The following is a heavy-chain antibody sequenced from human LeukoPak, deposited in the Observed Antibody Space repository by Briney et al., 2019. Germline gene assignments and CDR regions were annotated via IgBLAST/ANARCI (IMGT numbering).Heavy chain of an antibody. J-gene: IGHJ4*02. D-gene: IGHD3-16*02. CDR1: GGSFSGYY. V-gene: IGHV4-34*01. Sequence: PETLSLTCAVYGGSFSGYYWSWIRQPPGKGLEWIGEINHSGSTNYNPSLKSRVTISVDTSKNQFSLKLSSVTAADTAVYYCARVAGDYDYVWGSYRFFDYWGQGTLVTVSS. CDR2: INHSGST. CDR3: ARVAGDYDYVWGSYRFFDY.